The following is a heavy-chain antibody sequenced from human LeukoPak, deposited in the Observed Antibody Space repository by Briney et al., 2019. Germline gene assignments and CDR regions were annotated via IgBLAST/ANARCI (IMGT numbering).Heavy chain of an antibody. D-gene: IGHD2-2*01. V-gene: IGHV1-2*02. Sequence: ASVKVSCKASAYTFTGYYMHWVRQAPGQGLEWMGWINPNSGGTNYAQKFQGRVTMTRDMSISTAYMELSRLRSDDTAVYYCARSMMVVPAAMPLVEGYYYYGMGVWGQGTTVTVSS. CDR2: INPNSGGT. CDR1: AYTFTGYY. CDR3: ARSMMVVPAAMPLVEGYYYYGMGV. J-gene: IGHJ6*02.